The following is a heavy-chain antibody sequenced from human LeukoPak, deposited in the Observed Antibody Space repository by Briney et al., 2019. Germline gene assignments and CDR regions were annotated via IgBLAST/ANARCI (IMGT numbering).Heavy chain of an antibody. Sequence: SETLSLTCAVYGGSFSGYYWSWIRQPPGKGLEWIGYIYYSGSTNYNPSLKSRVTISVDTSKNQFSLKLSSVTAADTAVYYCARGRAAAGTWDYYYMDVWGKGTTVTVSS. V-gene: IGHV4-59*01. CDR1: GGSFSGYY. J-gene: IGHJ6*03. CDR2: IYYSGST. CDR3: ARGRAAAGTWDYYYMDV. D-gene: IGHD6-13*01.